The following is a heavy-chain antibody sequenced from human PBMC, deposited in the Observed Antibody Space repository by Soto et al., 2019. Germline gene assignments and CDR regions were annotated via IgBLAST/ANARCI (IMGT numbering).Heavy chain of an antibody. CDR3: ARVEGPQGY. V-gene: IGHV3-21*01. Sequence: GGSLRLSCVTSGFTYSNYWMAWVRQVPGKGLEWVSSISSSSSYIYYADSVKGRFTISRDNAKNSLYLQMNSLRAEDTAVYYCARVEGPQGYRGPGTTVTVSS. J-gene: IGHJ6*02. CDR1: GFTYSNYW. CDR2: ISSSSSYI. D-gene: IGHD5-12*01.